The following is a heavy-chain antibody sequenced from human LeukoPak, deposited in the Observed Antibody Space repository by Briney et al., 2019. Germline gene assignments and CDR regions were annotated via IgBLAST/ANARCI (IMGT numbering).Heavy chain of an antibody. CDR1: GGSISSYY. V-gene: IGHV4-59*01. D-gene: IGHD6-19*01. Sequence: SETLSLTCTVSGGSISSYYWSWIRQPPGRGLEWIGYIYYSGSTNYNPSLKSRVTISVDTSKNQFPLKLSSVTAADTAVYYCARVVAGAVDYWGQGTLVTVSS. CDR2: IYYSGST. J-gene: IGHJ4*02. CDR3: ARVVAGAVDY.